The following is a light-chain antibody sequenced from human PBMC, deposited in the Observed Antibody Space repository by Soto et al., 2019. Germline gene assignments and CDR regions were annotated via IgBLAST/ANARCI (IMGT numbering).Light chain of an antibody. CDR1: QSVGGD. V-gene: IGKV3-15*01. J-gene: IGKJ1*01. CDR3: QQYNTWPRT. CDR2: AAS. Sequence: ETVMTQSPATLSVSSGERATLSCRASQSVGGDLAWYQQRPGQAPRLLIFAASTRATGVPARFTGSRSGTDFSLTIDSLQSEDFAVYYCQQYNTWPRTFGQGTRVEIK.